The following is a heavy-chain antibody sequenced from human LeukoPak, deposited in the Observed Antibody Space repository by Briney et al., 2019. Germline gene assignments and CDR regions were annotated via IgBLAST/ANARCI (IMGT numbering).Heavy chain of an antibody. D-gene: IGHD3-10*01. CDR2: IYYSGST. CDR1: GGSISSGGYY. V-gene: IGHV4-31*03. Sequence: KASETLSLTCTVSGGSISSGGYYWCWIRQHPGKGLEWIGYIYYSGSTYYNPSLKSRVTISVDTPKNQFSLKLSSVTAADTAVYYCARDFSGSYGNWGQGTLVTVSS. J-gene: IGHJ4*02. CDR3: ARDFSGSYGN.